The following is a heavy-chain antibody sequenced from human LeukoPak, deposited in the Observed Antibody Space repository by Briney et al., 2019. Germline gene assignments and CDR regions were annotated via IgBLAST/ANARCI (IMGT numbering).Heavy chain of an antibody. CDR1: GYTFTGYY. CDR2: INPNSGGT. D-gene: IGHD2-2*02. V-gene: IGHV1-2*02. Sequence: ASLKVSCKASGYTFTGYYMHCVRQAPGQGLEWMGWINPNSGGTNYAQKFQGRVTMTRDTSISTAYMELSRLRADDTAVYYCARGQLLYEPNFDYWGQGTLVTVSS. CDR3: ARGQLLYEPNFDY. J-gene: IGHJ4*02.